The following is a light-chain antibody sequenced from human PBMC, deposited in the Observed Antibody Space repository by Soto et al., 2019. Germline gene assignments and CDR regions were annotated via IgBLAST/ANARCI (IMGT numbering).Light chain of an antibody. CDR1: ISDVGGYNY. Sequence: QSALTQPHSVSGSPGQSVTISCTGTISDVGGYNYVSWYQHHQGKAPKLIIYDVSERPSGVPDRFSGSKSGNTGNTASLTISGLQAEDEADYYCCSYAGSYTHVFGSGTKLTVL. J-gene: IGLJ1*01. V-gene: IGLV2-11*01. CDR3: CSYAGSYTHV. CDR2: DVS.